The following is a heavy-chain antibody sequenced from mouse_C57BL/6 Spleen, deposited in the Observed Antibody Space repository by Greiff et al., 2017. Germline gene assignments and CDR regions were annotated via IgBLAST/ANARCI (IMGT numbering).Heavy chain of an antibody. CDR2: INPGSGGT. D-gene: IGHD6-1*01. Sequence: QVQLQPSGAELVRRGTSVKVSCKASGYAFTNYLIEWVKQRPGQGLEWIGVINPGSGGTTYNEKFKGKATLTADKSSSTAYMQLSSLTSEDSAVYFCARRGRQGAMDYWGQGTSVTVSS. J-gene: IGHJ4*01. V-gene: IGHV1-54*01. CDR1: GYAFTNYL. CDR3: ARRGRQGAMDY.